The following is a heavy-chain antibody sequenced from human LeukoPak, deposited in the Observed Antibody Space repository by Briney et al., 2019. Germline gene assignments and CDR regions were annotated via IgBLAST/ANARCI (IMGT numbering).Heavy chain of an antibody. CDR2: ISGSGGST. CDR1: GFTFSSYA. J-gene: IGHJ4*02. D-gene: IGHD6-13*01. V-gene: IGHV3-23*01. Sequence: GGSLRLSCAASGFTFSSYAMSWVRQAPGKGLEWVSAISGSGGSTYYADSVKGRFTISRDNSKNTLYLQKNSLRAEDTAVYYCAKDRWQQLVPQNFDYWGQGTLVTVSS. CDR3: AKDRWQQLVPQNFDY.